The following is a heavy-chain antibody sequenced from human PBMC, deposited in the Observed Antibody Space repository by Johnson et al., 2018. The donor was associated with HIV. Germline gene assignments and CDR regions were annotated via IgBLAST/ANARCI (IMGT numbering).Heavy chain of an antibody. Sequence: VQLVESGGGLVQPGGSLRLSCAASGFSFSNYWMTWVRQAPGKGLEWVANIKQDGSEKYYVDSVKDRLTISRDNGKNSLYLQMNSLRAEDTAVYYCARGTYYYGSGNAFDMWGQGTMVTVSS. J-gene: IGHJ3*02. V-gene: IGHV3-7*02. D-gene: IGHD3-10*01. CDR3: ARGTYYYGSGNAFDM. CDR1: GFSFSNYW. CDR2: IKQDGSEK.